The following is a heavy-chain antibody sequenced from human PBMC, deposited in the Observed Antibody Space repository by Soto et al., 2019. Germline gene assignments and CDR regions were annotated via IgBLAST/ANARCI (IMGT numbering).Heavy chain of an antibody. Sequence: EVQLVESGGGLVQPGGSLRLSCTSSTFSFSSFWMSRVRQAPGQGLEWVAYINEDGSETHSVDSMKGRFTISRDNAKNSLFLQMNSLRAEDTATYYCVRGHHGLEVWGQGTTVTVSS. V-gene: IGHV3-7*04. CDR2: INEDGSET. J-gene: IGHJ6*02. CDR1: TFSFSSFW. CDR3: VRGHHGLEV.